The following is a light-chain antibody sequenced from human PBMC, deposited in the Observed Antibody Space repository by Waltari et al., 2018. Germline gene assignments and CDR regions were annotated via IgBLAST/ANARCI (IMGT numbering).Light chain of an antibody. Sequence: IPMTQSPSTLSGSVGDRVTITCRASQSISSWLAWYQQKPGKAPKLLIYDVSSLESGVPSRFSGSGSGTEFTLTISSLQPDDFATYYCHQYNSYPWTFGQGTKVEIK. J-gene: IGKJ1*01. CDR2: DVS. V-gene: IGKV1-5*01. CDR3: HQYNSYPWT. CDR1: QSISSW.